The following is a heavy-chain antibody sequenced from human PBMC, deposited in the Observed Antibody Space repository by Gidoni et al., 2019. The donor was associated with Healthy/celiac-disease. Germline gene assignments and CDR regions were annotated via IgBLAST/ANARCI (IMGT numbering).Heavy chain of an antibody. Sequence: VQLQESGPGLVTPSQTLSLPCPVSGGSIRRGSYYWSWIRQPAGKGLEWIGRIHTSGSTNYNPALKSRVTISVDTSKNQFARKLSSVTAADTAVYYWERVASSDGPSGDDYGGQGTLVTVSS. CDR3: ERVASSDGPSGDDY. CDR1: GGSIRRGSYY. CDR2: IHTSGST. J-gene: IGHJ4*02. D-gene: IGHD5-18*01. V-gene: IGHV4-61*02.